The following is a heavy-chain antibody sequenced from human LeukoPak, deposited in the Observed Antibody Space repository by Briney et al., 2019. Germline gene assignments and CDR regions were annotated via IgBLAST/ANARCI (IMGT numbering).Heavy chain of an antibody. CDR1: GYSFISYW. V-gene: IGHV5-51*01. CDR3: AREYSSSWYGYFDL. J-gene: IGHJ2*01. Sequence: GESLKISCKGSGYSFISYWIAWVRQMPGKGLEWMGIIYPGDSDTRYSPSFQGQVTISADKSISTAYLQWSSLKASDTAMYYCAREYSSSWYGYFDLWGRGTLVTVSS. CDR2: IYPGDSDT. D-gene: IGHD6-13*01.